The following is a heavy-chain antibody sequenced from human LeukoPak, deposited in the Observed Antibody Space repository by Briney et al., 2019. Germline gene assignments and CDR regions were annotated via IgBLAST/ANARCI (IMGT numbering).Heavy chain of an antibody. D-gene: IGHD6-19*01. CDR1: GYSFTSYW. Sequence: GESLKISCKGSGYSFTSYWIGWVRQMPGKGLEWMGIIYPGDSDTRYSPSFQGQVTISADKSISTAYLQWSSLKASDTAMYYCARHRIAVAGQGDAFDIWGQGTMVTVSS. CDR3: ARHRIAVAGQGDAFDI. CDR2: IYPGDSDT. J-gene: IGHJ3*02. V-gene: IGHV5-51*01.